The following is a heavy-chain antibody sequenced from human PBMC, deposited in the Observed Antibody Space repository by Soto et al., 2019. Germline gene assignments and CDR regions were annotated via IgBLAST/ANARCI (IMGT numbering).Heavy chain of an antibody. CDR1: GYTFIGYY. V-gene: IGHV1-2*05. J-gene: IGHJ5*02. CDR2: INPRSGDT. Sequence: QVQLVQSGAEVKKPGASVKVSCKASGYTFIGYYIHWVRQAPGQGLEWMGRINPRSGDTTYAQKFQGRLPMTRDTSISTAYRERSSRRSDGTVVYYWGRDGVGAPPLGWFDPWGRGSLVTVTS. D-gene: IGHD1-26*01. CDR3: GRDGVGAPPLGWFDP.